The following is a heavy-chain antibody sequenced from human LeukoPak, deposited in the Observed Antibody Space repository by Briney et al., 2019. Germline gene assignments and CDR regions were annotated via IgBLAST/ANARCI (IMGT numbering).Heavy chain of an antibody. CDR3: ARAPYSSGGSTNYYYYYYMDV. Sequence: ASVKVSCKASGGTFNSYAISWVRQAPGQGLEWMGGIIPIFGIANYAQKFQGRVTITADDSTSTAYMELSSLRSEDTAVYYCARAPYSSGGSTNYYYYYYMDVWDKGTTVTVPS. CDR2: IIPIFGIA. V-gene: IGHV1-69*13. D-gene: IGHD6-19*01. CDR1: GGTFNSYA. J-gene: IGHJ6*03.